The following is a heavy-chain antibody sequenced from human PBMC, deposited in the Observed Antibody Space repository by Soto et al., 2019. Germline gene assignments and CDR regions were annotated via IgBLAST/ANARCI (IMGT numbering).Heavy chain of an antibody. CDR2: IIPIFGTA. V-gene: IGHV1-69*13. CDR1: GGTFSFYA. D-gene: IGHD3-22*01. J-gene: IGHJ4*02. Sequence: GPQLKVSCKASGGTFSFYAISWVRQAPGQGLEWMGGIIPIFGTAKYAQKFQGRVTITADESTSTAYMELSSLRSEDTAVYFCARDRGPYYDSSGYYPTFDYWGQGTLVTVSS. CDR3: ARDRGPYYDSSGYYPTFDY.